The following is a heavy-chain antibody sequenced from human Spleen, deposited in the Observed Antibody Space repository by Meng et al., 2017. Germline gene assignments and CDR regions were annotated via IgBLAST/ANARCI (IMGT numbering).Heavy chain of an antibody. Sequence: GESLKISCAASGFTFSSYAMSWVRQGPGKGLVWLSRLNSEGSDTSYADFLKGRFTISRDNSNNTLYLQMNSLRAEDTAVYYCAREGAARGSPLFDYWGQGTLVTVSS. V-gene: IGHV3-23*01. CDR3: AREGAARGSPLFDY. J-gene: IGHJ4*02. D-gene: IGHD6-6*01. CDR1: GFTFSSYA. CDR2: LNSEGSDT.